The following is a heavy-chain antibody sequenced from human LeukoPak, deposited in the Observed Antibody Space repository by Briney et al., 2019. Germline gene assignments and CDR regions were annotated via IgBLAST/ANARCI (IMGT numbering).Heavy chain of an antibody. CDR3: GYCSSTSCQGYYFDY. V-gene: IGHV1-18*01. J-gene: IGHJ4*02. CDR1: GYTFTSYG. Sequence: GASVKVSCKASGYTFTSYGISWVRQAPGQGLEWMGWISAYNGNTNYAQKLQGRVTMTTDTSTSTAYMELRSLRSDDTAVYYCGYCSSTSCQGYYFDYWGQGTLVTVSS. D-gene: IGHD2-2*01. CDR2: ISAYNGNT.